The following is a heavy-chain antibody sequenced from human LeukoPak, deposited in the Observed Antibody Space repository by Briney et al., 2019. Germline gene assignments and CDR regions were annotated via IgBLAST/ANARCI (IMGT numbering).Heavy chain of an antibody. J-gene: IGHJ6*03. CDR1: GFTFSSYG. D-gene: IGHD4-11*01. V-gene: IGHV3-30*18. CDR3: AKDGLFLTTELKFFYMDV. CDR2: ISYDGSNK. Sequence: GGSLRVSCAASGFTFSSYGMHWVGQAPGRGLEWVVFISYDGSNKFYADSVKGRFTISRDNSKNTLYLQMTSLRAEDTAVYCCAKDGLFLTTELKFFYMDVWGKGTTVTVSS.